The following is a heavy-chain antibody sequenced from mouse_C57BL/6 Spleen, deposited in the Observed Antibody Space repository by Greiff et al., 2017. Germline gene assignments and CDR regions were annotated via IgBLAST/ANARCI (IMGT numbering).Heavy chain of an antibody. J-gene: IGHJ2*01. CDR1: GFTFSDYG. CDR3: ARNSYYYGSSYDYCDY. Sequence: EVQRVESGGGLVKPGGSLKLSCAASGFTFSDYGMHWVRQAPEKGLEWVAYISSGSSTIYYADTVKGRFTISRDNAKNTLFLQMTSLRSEDTAMYYCARNSYYYGSSYDYCDYWGQGTTLTVSS. D-gene: IGHD1-1*01. CDR2: ISSGSSTI. V-gene: IGHV5-17*01.